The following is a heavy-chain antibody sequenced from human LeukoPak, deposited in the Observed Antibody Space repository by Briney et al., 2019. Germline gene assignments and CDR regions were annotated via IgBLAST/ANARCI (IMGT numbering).Heavy chain of an antibody. J-gene: IGHJ4*02. Sequence: SVKVSCKASGGTFSSYAISWVRQAHGQGLEWVGGIITIFDTANYAQEFQGRVTITAAGSTSTAYMELRRLRSEATAVSYYCSSLIVLVPAARGLGDWGQGTLVSVPS. CDR3: CSSLIVLVPAARGLGD. CDR2: IITIFDTA. V-gene: IGHV1-69*13. CDR1: GGTFSSYA. D-gene: IGHD2-2*01.